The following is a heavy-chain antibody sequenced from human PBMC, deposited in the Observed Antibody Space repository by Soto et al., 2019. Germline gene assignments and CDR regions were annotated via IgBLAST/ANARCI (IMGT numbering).Heavy chain of an antibody. CDR3: ARDARGYYYDSSGYYPNWFDP. J-gene: IGHJ5*02. D-gene: IGHD3-22*01. CDR1: GGTFSSYA. V-gene: IGHV1-69*01. CDR2: IIPIFGTA. Sequence: QVQLVQSGAEVKKPGSSVKVSCKASGGTFSSYAISWVRQAPGQGLEWMGGIIPIFGTANYAQKFQGRVTITADESTSTAYMELGSLRSEDTAVYYCARDARGYYYDSSGYYPNWFDPWGQGTLVTVSS.